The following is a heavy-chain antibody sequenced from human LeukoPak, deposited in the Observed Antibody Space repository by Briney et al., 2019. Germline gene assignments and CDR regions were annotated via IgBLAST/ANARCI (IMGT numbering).Heavy chain of an antibody. CDR2: INSDGSST. Sequence: PGGSLRLSCAASGFTFSSYWMHWVRQVPGKGLVWVSRINSDGSSTSYADSVKGRFTISRDNAKNTLYVQMSSLRAEDTAVYYCSTGSGRAFDIWGRGTMVTVSS. CDR3: STGSGRAFDI. CDR1: GFTFSSYW. J-gene: IGHJ3*02. V-gene: IGHV3-74*01. D-gene: IGHD3-10*01.